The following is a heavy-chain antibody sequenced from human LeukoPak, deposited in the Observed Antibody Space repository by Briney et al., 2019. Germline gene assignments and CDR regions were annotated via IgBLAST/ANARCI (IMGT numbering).Heavy chain of an antibody. V-gene: IGHV3-7*01. CDR3: GRVIAGAIDY. CDR2: INLDGSER. CDR1: GFTFSGHS. Sequence: GGSLRLSCAASGFTFSGHSMTWVRQAPGKGLEWVANINLDGSERFYVDFAKGRFTISRDNADNSMYLQMNSLRTEDTAVYYCGRVIAGAIDYWGQGTLVTVSS. D-gene: IGHD6-13*01. J-gene: IGHJ4*02.